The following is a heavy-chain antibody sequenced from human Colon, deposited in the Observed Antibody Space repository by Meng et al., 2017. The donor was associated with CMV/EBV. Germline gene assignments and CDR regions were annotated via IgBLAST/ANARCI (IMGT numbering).Heavy chain of an antibody. CDR3: AREIPDF. D-gene: IGHD3/OR15-3a*01. J-gene: IGHJ4*02. CDR2: MQPNSGDT. V-gene: IGHV1-8*01. CDR1: RHHFPSNA. Sequence: SGKVSGKASRHHFPSNAIKWVRQATGQGLEWMGWMQPNSGDTGYAPNFQGRITMTRNTSINTAYMELRSLTNEDTAIYYCAREIPDFWGQGTLVTVSS.